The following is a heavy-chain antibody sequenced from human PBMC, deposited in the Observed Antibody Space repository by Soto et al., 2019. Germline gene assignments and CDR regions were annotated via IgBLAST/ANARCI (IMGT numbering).Heavy chain of an antibody. CDR3: ARHYDFDY. CDR2: IYPGDSDT. CDR1: GYSFTNYW. J-gene: IGHJ4*02. Sequence: GGAPKISRKGSGYSFTNYWIGWVRQMPGKGLEWMGIIYPGDSDTRYSPSFQGQVTISADKSISTAYLQWSSLKASDTAMYYCARHYDFDYWGQGTLVTVSS. D-gene: IGHD4-17*01. V-gene: IGHV5-51*01.